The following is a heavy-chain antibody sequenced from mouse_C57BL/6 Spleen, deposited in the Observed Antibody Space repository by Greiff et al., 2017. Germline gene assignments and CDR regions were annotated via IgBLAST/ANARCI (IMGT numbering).Heavy chain of an antibody. CDR1: GYTFTSYG. J-gene: IGHJ1*03. Sequence: QVQLKQSGAELARPGASVKLSCKASGYTFTSYGISWVKQRTGQGLEWIGEIYPGSGNTYYNEKFKGKATLTADKSSSTAYMELRSLTSEDSAVYVCARSTYGRTGYFDVWGTGTTVTVSS. D-gene: IGHD1-1*01. CDR3: ARSTYGRTGYFDV. V-gene: IGHV1-81*01. CDR2: IYPGSGNT.